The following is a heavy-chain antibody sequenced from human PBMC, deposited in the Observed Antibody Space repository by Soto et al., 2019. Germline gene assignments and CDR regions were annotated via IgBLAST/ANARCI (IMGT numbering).Heavy chain of an antibody. CDR1: GYTFAGYY. CDR3: ARFLIRGTWFDP. V-gene: IGHV1-2*02. D-gene: IGHD3-10*01. J-gene: IGHJ5*02. Sequence: GASVKVSCKASGYTFAGYYMHWVRQAPGQGLEWMGWINPNSGGTNYAQKFQGRVTMTRDTSISTAYMELSRLRSDDTAVYYCARFLIRGTWFDPWGQGTLVTVSS. CDR2: INPNSGGT.